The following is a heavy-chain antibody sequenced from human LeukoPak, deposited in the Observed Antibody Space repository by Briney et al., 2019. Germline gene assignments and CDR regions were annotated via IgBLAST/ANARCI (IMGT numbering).Heavy chain of an antibody. D-gene: IGHD3-10*01. Sequence: GGSLRLSCAASGFTFSSYAMHWVRQAPGKGLEWVAVISYDGSNKYYADSVKGRFTISRDNSKNTLYLQMNSLRAEDTAVYYCARETDRPTYGSGSYPQLCYWGQGTLVTVSS. CDR2: ISYDGSNK. V-gene: IGHV3-30-3*01. CDR3: ARETDRPTYGSGSYPQLCY. CDR1: GFTFSSYA. J-gene: IGHJ4*02.